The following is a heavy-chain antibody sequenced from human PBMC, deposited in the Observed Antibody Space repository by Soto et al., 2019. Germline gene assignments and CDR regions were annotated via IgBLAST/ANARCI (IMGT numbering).Heavy chain of an antibody. D-gene: IGHD3-22*01. CDR1: GFTFSSYA. CDR3: ARDRPEYYYDSSGYYYRGRVAYYYGTDV. V-gene: IGHV3-30-3*01. Sequence: GGSLRLSCAASGFTFSSYAMHWVRQAPGKGLEWVAVISYDGSNKYYADSVKGRFTISRDNSKNTLYLQMNSLRAEDTAVYYCARDRPEYYYDSSGYYYRGRVAYYYGTDVWGQGTKVTVSS. CDR2: ISYDGSNK. J-gene: IGHJ6*02.